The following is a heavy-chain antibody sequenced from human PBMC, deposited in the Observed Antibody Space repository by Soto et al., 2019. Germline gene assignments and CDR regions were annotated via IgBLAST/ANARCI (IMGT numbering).Heavy chain of an antibody. D-gene: IGHD3-22*01. CDR3: AHLTYYFDSSAYYWYFDL. J-gene: IGHJ2*01. Sequence: QITLKESGPTLVKPTQTLTLTCTFSGFSLSTSGVGVGWIRQPPGKALEWLALIYWDDDKSYSPSLKSRLTNTKDTYQNQVVLTMNNMDPVDTATYYCAHLTYYFDSSAYYWYFDLWGRGNLVTVSS. CDR1: GFSLSTSGVG. CDR2: IYWDDDK. V-gene: IGHV2-5*02.